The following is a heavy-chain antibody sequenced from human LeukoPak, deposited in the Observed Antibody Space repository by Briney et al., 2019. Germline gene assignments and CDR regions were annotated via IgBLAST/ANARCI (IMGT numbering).Heavy chain of an antibody. CDR1: GYTFTSYY. CDR3: ARDFLGIYDSSGDEKFDY. CDR2: INPSGGST. V-gene: IGHV1-46*01. D-gene: IGHD3-22*01. Sequence: GASVKVSCKASGYTFTSYYMHWVRQAPGQGLEWVGIINPSGGSTSYAQKFQGRVTMTRDTSTSTVYMELSSLRSEDTAVYYCARDFLGIYDSSGDEKFDYWGQGTLVTVSS. J-gene: IGHJ4*02.